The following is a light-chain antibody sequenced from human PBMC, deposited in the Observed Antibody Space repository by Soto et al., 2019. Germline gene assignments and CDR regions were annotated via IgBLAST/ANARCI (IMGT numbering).Light chain of an antibody. Sequence: EIMLTQSPDTLSLSPGERATLSCRASQTVRNNYLAWYQQKPGQAPRLLIYDASSRATGIPDRFSGSGSGTDFTLTISRLEPEDFAVYYCQQYGSSPITFGQGTRLEI. CDR2: DAS. J-gene: IGKJ5*01. CDR3: QQYGSSPIT. V-gene: IGKV3-20*01. CDR1: QTVRNNY.